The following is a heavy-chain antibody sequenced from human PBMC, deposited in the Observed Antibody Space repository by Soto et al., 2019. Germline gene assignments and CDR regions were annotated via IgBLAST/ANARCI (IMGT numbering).Heavy chain of an antibody. CDR2: ISSSSSYI. D-gene: IGHD5-12*01. CDR1: GFTFSSYS. Sequence: GGSLRLSCAASGFTFSSYSMNWVRQAPGKGLEWVSSISSSSSYIYYADSVKGRFTISRDNAKNSLYLQMNSLRAEDTAVYYCARDIEADIVATQRWEVYHYYYMDVWGKGTTVTVSS. V-gene: IGHV3-21*01. CDR3: ARDIEADIVATQRWEVYHYYYMDV. J-gene: IGHJ6*03.